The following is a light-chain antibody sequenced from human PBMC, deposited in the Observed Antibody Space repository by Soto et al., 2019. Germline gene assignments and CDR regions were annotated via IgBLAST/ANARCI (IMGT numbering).Light chain of an antibody. CDR3: QQYGSSPYS. CDR2: DAS. Sequence: EIVLTQSPGTLSLSPGERATLSCRASQSVSSNYLAWYQQKPGQSPRLLIYDASRRATGFPDRFSGSGSGTDFTLTISRLEPEDFAVYYCQQYGSSPYSFGQGTKLEIK. CDR1: QSVSSNY. V-gene: IGKV3-20*01. J-gene: IGKJ2*03.